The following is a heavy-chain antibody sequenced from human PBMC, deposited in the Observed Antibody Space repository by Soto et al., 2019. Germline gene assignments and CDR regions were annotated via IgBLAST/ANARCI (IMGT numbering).Heavy chain of an antibody. Sequence: PGESLKISCKGSGYSFTSYWIGWVRQMPGKGLEWMGIIYPGDSDTRYSPSFQGQVTISADKSISTAYLQWSSLKASDTAMYYCARQSANYDSSGYLIDYWGQGTLVTVSS. CDR2: IYPGDSDT. V-gene: IGHV5-51*01. CDR1: GYSFTSYW. J-gene: IGHJ4*02. D-gene: IGHD3-22*01. CDR3: ARQSANYDSSGYLIDY.